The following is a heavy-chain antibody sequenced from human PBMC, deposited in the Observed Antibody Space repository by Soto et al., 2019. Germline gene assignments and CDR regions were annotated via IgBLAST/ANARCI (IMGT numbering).Heavy chain of an antibody. CDR1: GFTFSSYW. V-gene: IGHV3-74*01. CDR3: ARDLICSSTSCYHYYYMDV. Sequence: GGSLRLSCAASGFTFSSYWMHWVRQAPGKGLVWVSRINSDGSSTSYADSVKGRFTISRDNAKNTLYLQMNSLRAEDTAVYYCARDLICSSTSCYHYYYMDVWGKGTTVTVSS. D-gene: IGHD2-2*01. J-gene: IGHJ6*03. CDR2: INSDGSST.